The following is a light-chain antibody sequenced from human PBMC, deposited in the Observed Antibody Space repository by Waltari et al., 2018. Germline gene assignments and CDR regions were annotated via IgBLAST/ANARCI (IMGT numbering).Light chain of an antibody. CDR1: NNDVGGYDY. CDR3: CSYAGSYTGV. V-gene: IGLV2-11*01. J-gene: IGLJ2*01. Sequence: QSALTQPRSVSGSPGQSVTISCTGTNNDVGGYDYVSWYQQLPGKAPKLMIYDVTKRPSGFPDRFSGSKSGNTASLTISGLQAEDEADYYCCSYAGSYTGVFGGGSKLTVL. CDR2: DVT.